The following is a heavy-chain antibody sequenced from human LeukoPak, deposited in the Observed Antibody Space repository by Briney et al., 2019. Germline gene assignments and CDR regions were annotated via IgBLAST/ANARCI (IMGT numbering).Heavy chain of an antibody. CDR1: GFTFSDYY. V-gene: IGHV4-59*01. Sequence: SGGSLRLSCAASGFTFSDYYMSWIRQAPGKGLEWIGYIYYSGSTNYNPSLKSRVTISVDTSKNQFSLKLSSVTAADTAVYYCARTYYDFWSGYSYYYMDVWGKGTTVTVSS. CDR2: IYYSGST. D-gene: IGHD3-3*01. J-gene: IGHJ6*03. CDR3: ARTYYDFWSGYSYYYMDV.